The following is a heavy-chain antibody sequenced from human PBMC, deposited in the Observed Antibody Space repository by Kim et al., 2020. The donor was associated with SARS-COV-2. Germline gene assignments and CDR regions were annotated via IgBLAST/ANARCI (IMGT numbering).Heavy chain of an antibody. Sequence: YADSVKGRLTISRDNSKNTLYLQMNSLRAEDTAVYYCANPGRGGYWYFDLWGRGTLVTVSS. CDR3: ANPGRGGYWYFDL. D-gene: IGHD3-16*01. J-gene: IGHJ2*01. V-gene: IGHV3-23*01.